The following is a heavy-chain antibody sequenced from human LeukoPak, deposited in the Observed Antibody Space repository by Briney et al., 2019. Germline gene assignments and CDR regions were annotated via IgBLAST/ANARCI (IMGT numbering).Heavy chain of an antibody. J-gene: IGHJ6*03. CDR1: GGSISSYC. Sequence: SETLSLTCTVSGGSISSYCWSWIRQPPGKGLEWIGYIYYSGSTNYNPSLKSRVTISVDTSKNQFSLKLSSVTAADTAVYYCARRGVPAAPGSYYMDVWGKGTTVTVSS. D-gene: IGHD2-2*01. V-gene: IGHV4-59*08. CDR3: ARRGVPAAPGSYYMDV. CDR2: IYYSGST.